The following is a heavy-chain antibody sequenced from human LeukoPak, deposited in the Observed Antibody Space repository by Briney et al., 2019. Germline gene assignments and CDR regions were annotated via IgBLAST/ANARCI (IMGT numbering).Heavy chain of an antibody. V-gene: IGHV1-2*02. CDR1: GYTFTGYY. J-gene: IGHJ3*02. D-gene: IGHD2-2*01. Sequence: ASVKVSCKASGYTFTGYYMHWVRQAPGQGLEWMGWINPKSGGTNYAQKFQGRVTMTRDTTISTAYMELSRLRSDDTAVYYCASPYQLLFESAFDIWGQGTMVTVSS. CDR2: INPKSGGT. CDR3: ASPYQLLFESAFDI.